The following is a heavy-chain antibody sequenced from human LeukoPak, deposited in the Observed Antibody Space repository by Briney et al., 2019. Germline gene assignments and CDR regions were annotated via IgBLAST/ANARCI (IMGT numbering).Heavy chain of an antibody. V-gene: IGHV1-2*02. CDR1: GYTFTGYY. CDR2: INPNSGGT. J-gene: IGHJ6*02. Sequence: ASVKVSCKASGYTFTGYYMHWVRQAPGQGLEWMGWINPNSGGTNYAQKFQGRVTMPRDTSISTAYMELSRLRSDDTAVYYCARDRAVAAMVRGYYYYYGMDVWGQGTTVTVSS. CDR3: ARDRAVAAMVRGYYYYYGMDV. D-gene: IGHD5-18*01.